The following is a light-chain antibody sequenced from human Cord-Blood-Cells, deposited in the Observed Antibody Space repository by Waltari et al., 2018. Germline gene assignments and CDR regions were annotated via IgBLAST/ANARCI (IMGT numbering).Light chain of an antibody. Sequence: QSALTQPAYVSGSPGKSITISCTGTSSDVGSYNLVSWYQQHPGKAPNLMIYEGSKRPSWFSNRFSGSKSGNMASLTISGLQAEDEADYYCCSYAGSSTWVFGGGTKLTVL. CDR3: CSYAGSSTWV. CDR2: EGS. J-gene: IGLJ3*02. CDR1: SSDVGSYNL. V-gene: IGLV2-23*01.